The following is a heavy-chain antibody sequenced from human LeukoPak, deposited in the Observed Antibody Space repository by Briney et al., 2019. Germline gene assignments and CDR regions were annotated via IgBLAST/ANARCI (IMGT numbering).Heavy chain of an antibody. CDR2: ISGSGGST. V-gene: IGHV3-23*01. CDR1: GFTFSSYA. CDR3: AKGANQAQYYFDY. Sequence: PGGSLRLSCAASGFTFSSYAMSWVRQAPGKGLEWVSAISGSGGSTYYADSVKGRFTISRDNSKNTLYLQINGLRAEDTAVYYCAKGANQAQYYFDYWGQGTLVTVSS. J-gene: IGHJ4*02.